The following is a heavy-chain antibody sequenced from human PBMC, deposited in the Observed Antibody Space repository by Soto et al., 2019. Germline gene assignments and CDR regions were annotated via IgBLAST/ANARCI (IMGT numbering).Heavy chain of an antibody. J-gene: IGHJ6*02. Sequence: GGSLRLSCAASGFSFSTYPMTWVRQAPGKRLEGVSSISGSGGDTYYIASVKGRFTISRDNSKNTVYLQMNSLRAEDTAVYYCAKILSTVTTYYYGMDVWGQGTTVTVSS. D-gene: IGHD4-17*01. CDR2: ISGSGGDT. CDR1: GFSFSTYP. CDR3: AKILSTVTTYYYGMDV. V-gene: IGHV3-23*01.